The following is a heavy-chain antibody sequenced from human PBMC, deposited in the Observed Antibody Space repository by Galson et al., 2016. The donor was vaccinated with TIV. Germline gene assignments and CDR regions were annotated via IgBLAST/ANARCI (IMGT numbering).Heavy chain of an antibody. V-gene: IGHV1-69*13. J-gene: IGHJ6*02. D-gene: IGHD5-18*01. CDR2: IIPLFGTA. CDR1: GDTFTSYP. CDR3: AKDRNTALDTYHYYYGMDV. Sequence: SVKVSCKASGDTFTSYPFNWVRQAPGQGLEWMGGIIPLFGTASYAQKFQGRVTVTADESTSTVYLDLSSLRSEDTAVYYCAKDRNTALDTYHYYYGMDVWGQGTTVIVSS.